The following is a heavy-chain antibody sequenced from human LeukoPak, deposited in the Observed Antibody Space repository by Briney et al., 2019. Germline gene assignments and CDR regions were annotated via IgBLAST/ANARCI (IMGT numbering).Heavy chain of an antibody. Sequence: GGSLRLSCAASRFSFSSYAMSWVRQAPGKGLEWVSAISVSGGSTYYADSVKGRFTITRDNSKNTLYLRMNSLRAEDTAVCYCAKNDWNLKVSPPNFDYWGQGTLVTVSS. CDR3: AKNDWNLKVSPPNFDY. D-gene: IGHD1-1*01. J-gene: IGHJ4*02. CDR2: ISVSGGST. V-gene: IGHV3-23*01. CDR1: RFSFSSYA.